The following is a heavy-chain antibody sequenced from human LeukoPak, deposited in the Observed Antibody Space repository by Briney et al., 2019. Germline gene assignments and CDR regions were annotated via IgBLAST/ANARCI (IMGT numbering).Heavy chain of an antibody. D-gene: IGHD6-13*01. CDR3: ARQDSSSWIRRWFDP. V-gene: IGHV4-39*01. J-gene: IGHJ5*02. CDR1: GGSISSSSYY. Sequence: SETLSLTCTVSGGSISSSSYYWGWIRQPPGKGGEWIGSIYYSGNTYYNPSLKSRVTISVDTSKNQFSLKLSSVTAADTAVYYCARQDSSSWIRRWFDPWGQGTLVTVSS. CDR2: IYYSGNT.